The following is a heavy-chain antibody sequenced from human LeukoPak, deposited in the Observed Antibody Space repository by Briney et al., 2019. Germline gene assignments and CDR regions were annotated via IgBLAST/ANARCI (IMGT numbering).Heavy chain of an antibody. CDR2: INSDGSWT. J-gene: IGHJ4*02. CDR3: VSFYEAY. Sequence: GGSLRHSCAASGNYWMHWVRQAPGKGLVWVSHINSDGSWTSYGDSVKGRFTISKDNAKNTVYLQMNNLRAEDTAVYYCVSFYEAYWGRGTLVTVSS. CDR1: GNYW. D-gene: IGHD2/OR15-2a*01. V-gene: IGHV3-74*01.